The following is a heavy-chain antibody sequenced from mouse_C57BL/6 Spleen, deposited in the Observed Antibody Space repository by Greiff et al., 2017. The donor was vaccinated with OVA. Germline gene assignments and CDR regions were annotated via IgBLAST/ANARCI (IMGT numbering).Heavy chain of an antibody. CDR1: GYTFTSSW. CDR2: LNPSNGGT. D-gene: IGHD1-1*01. V-gene: IGHV1-53*01. CDR3: ARWITTVVDYAMDY. Sequence: VQLQQPGTDLVKPGASVKLSCKASGYTFTSSWMHWVKQRPGQGLEWIGNLNPSNGGTTYNEKFKSKATVTVDKSSSTAYMQLSSLTSEDSAVYYCARWITTVVDYAMDYWGQGTSVTVSS. J-gene: IGHJ4*01.